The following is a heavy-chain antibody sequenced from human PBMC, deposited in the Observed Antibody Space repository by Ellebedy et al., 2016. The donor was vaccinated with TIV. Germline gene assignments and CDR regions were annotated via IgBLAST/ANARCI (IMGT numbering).Heavy chain of an antibody. J-gene: IGHJ4*02. CDR3: ARALMVGAPLDY. D-gene: IGHD4/OR15-4a*01. Sequence: PGGSLRLSCAASGFTFSSYGMNWVRQTPGKGLEWVSYISSSGNSLHYADSVRGRFTISRDNAKSAPYLQMNSLGDADTALYYCARALMVGAPLDYWGQGILVTVSS. CDR1: GFTFSSYG. V-gene: IGHV3-48*02. CDR2: ISSSGNSL.